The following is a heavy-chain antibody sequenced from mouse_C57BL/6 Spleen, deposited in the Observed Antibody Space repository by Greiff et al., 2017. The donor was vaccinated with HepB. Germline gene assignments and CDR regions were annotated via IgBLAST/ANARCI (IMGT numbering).Heavy chain of an antibody. Sequence: VKLVESGAELVKPGASVKISCKASGYAFSSYWMNWVKQRPGKGLEWIGQIYPGDGDTNYNGKFKGKATLTADKSSSTAYMQLSSLTSEDSAVYFCAADGYYVFLAYWGQGTLVTVSA. CDR3: AADGYYVFLAY. J-gene: IGHJ3*01. V-gene: IGHV1-80*01. D-gene: IGHD2-3*01. CDR1: GYAFSSYW. CDR2: IYPGDGDT.